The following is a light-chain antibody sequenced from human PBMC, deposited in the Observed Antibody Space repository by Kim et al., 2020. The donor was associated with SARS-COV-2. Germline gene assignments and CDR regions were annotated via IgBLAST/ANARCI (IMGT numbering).Light chain of an antibody. CDR2: GAS. Sequence: SPEERATLSCRSSQSISSTYLAWYQQKPCQAPRLLIYGASSRVTCIADRFSGSGSGTDFTLTISRLEPEDFAVYYCQQYGSSPPYTFGQGTKLEI. CDR1: QSISSTY. J-gene: IGKJ2*01. V-gene: IGKV3-20*01. CDR3: QQYGSSPPYT.